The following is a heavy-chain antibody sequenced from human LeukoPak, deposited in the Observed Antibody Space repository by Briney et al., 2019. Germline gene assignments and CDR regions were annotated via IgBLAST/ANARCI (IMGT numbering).Heavy chain of an antibody. D-gene: IGHD3-10*01. Sequence: VGSLRVSCAATGLTFSSSEMTWVRQAPGKGLEWLSYIHSTGSPIYYADSVKGRFTISRDNAKNSLYLQMNSLRAEDTAVYYCARRVGGWGQGTLVTVSS. J-gene: IGHJ4*02. V-gene: IGHV3-48*03. CDR1: GLTFSSSE. CDR3: ARRVGG. CDR2: IHSTGSPI.